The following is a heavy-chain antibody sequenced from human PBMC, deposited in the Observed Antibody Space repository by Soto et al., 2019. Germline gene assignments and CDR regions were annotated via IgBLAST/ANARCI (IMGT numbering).Heavy chain of an antibody. CDR2: IWYDGSNK. D-gene: IGHD5-18*01. CDR3: ARDRDSYGHRFFDY. V-gene: IGHV3-33*01. CDR1: GFTFSSYG. Sequence: GGSLRLSCAASGFTFSSYGMHWVRQAPGKGLEWVAVIWYDGSNKYYADSVKGRFTISRDNSKNTLYLQMNSLRAEDTAVYFCARDRDSYGHRFFDYWGRGALVTVPS. J-gene: IGHJ4*02.